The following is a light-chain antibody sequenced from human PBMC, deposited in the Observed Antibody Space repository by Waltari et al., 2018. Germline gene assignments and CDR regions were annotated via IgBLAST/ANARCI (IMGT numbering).Light chain of an antibody. V-gene: IGLV3-25*03. CDR2: KDT. J-gene: IGLJ2*01. CDR1: ALPKQY. Sequence: SYALTQPPSVSVSPGQTATITCSGDALPKQYVYWYQQRPGRAPVLGIYKDTERPSGIPERFSGSSSGTTVSLTLSGVQAEDEADYYCQTTDSSGIYSFGGGTKLTVL. CDR3: QTTDSSGIYS.